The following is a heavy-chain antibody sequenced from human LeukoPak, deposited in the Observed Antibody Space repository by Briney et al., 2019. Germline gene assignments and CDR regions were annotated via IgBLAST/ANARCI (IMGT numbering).Heavy chain of an antibody. CDR2: ISSSSSYI. CDR3: ARDAGEYYDFWSSFGWFDP. J-gene: IGHJ5*02. CDR1: GFTFSSYS. D-gene: IGHD3-3*01. V-gene: IGHV3-21*01. Sequence: GGSLRLSCAASGFTFSSYSMNWVRQAPGKGLEWVSSISSSSSYIYYADSVKGRFTISRDNAKNSLYLQMNSLRAEDTAVYYCARDAGEYYDFWSSFGWFDPGGQGTLVTVSS.